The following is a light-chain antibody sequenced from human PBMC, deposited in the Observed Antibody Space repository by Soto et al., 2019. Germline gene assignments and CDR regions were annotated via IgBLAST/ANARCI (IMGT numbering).Light chain of an antibody. Sequence: QSVRTQPASVSGSPGQSITISCTGTNSDVGGYNYVSWYQQHPGKAPELMIYEVSHRPSGVSNRFSGSKSDNTASLTISGLQAEDEADYYCSSYTSISTLYVFGTGTKVT. J-gene: IGLJ1*01. CDR2: EVS. CDR3: SSYTSISTLYV. V-gene: IGLV2-14*01. CDR1: NSDVGGYNY.